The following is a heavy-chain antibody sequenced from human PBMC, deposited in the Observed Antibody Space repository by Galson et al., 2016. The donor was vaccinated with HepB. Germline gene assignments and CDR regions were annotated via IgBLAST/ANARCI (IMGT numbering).Heavy chain of an antibody. CDR2: GFYRGST. CDR1: GGSIGTSSSY. Sequence: SETLSLTCTVSGGSIGTSSSYWGWIRQPPGKGLEWIGSGFYRGSTYYNPFLKSRVAISVDTSKNQLSLKMSSVTAADTAVYFCARDRNGYRMFDFWGQGILVTVSS. CDR3: ARDRNGYRMFDF. V-gene: IGHV4-39*07. D-gene: IGHD5-24*01. J-gene: IGHJ4*02.